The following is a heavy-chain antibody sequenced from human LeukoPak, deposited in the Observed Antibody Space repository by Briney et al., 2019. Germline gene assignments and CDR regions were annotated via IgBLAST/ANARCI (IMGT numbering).Heavy chain of an antibody. V-gene: IGHV6-1*01. CDR3: ARNYSPDFDY. D-gene: IGHD1-7*01. Sequence: SQTLSLTCAISGDSVSSNSAAWNWIRQSPSRGLEWLGRIYYRSKWLHDYAISVKSRITINPDTSKNQFSLQLNSVTPEDTAVYYCARNYSPDFDYWGQGTHVSVSS. CDR2: IYYRSKWLH. CDR1: GDSVSSNSAA. J-gene: IGHJ4*02.